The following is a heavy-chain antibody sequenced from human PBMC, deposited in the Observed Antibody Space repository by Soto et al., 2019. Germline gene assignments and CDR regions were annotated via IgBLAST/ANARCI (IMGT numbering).Heavy chain of an antibody. D-gene: IGHD6-6*01. V-gene: IGHV3-23*01. Sequence: GGSLRLSCAASGFTFSSYAMSWVRQAPGKGLEWVSAISGSGGSTYYADSVKGRFTISRDNSKNTLYLQMNSLRAEDTAVYYSARYLYSSSARFDYWGQGTLVTVSS. CDR1: GFTFSSYA. CDR3: ARYLYSSSARFDY. J-gene: IGHJ4*02. CDR2: ISGSGGST.